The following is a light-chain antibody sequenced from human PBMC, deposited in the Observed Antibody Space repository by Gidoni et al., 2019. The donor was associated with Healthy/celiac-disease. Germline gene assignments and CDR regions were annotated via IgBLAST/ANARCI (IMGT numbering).Light chain of an antibody. V-gene: IGKV3-11*01. CDR1: QSVSSY. CDR3: QQRSNWLT. Sequence: EIALTQSPATLSLSPGERATLSCRASQSVSSYLAWYQQKPGQAPRLLIYDASNRATGIPARFSGSGSGTDFTLTISSLDPEDFAVYYCQQRSNWLTFGGGTKVEIK. J-gene: IGKJ4*01. CDR2: DAS.